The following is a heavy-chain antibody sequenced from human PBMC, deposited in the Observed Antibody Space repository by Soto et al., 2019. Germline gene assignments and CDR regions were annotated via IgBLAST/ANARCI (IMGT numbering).Heavy chain of an antibody. CDR3: ARHGQNIPGLDV. CDR1: GFTFSSYA. V-gene: IGHV3-23*01. D-gene: IGHD2-2*01. Sequence: GGSLRLSCAASGFTFSSYAMSWVRQAPGKGLEWVSAISGSGGSTYYADSVKGRFTISRDNAKNSLYLQMNSLRAEDTAVYYCARHGQNIPGLDVWGKGTTVTVSS. J-gene: IGHJ6*04. CDR2: ISGSGGST.